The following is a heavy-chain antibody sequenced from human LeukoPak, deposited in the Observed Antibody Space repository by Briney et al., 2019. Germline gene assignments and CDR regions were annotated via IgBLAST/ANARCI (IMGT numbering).Heavy chain of an antibody. D-gene: IGHD3-22*01. CDR2: ISAYNGNT. CDR3: ARAVSYYYDSSGETDAFDI. J-gene: IGHJ3*02. V-gene: IGHV1-18*01. CDR1: GYTFTSYG. Sequence: GASVKVSCKASGYTFTSYGISWVRQAPGQGLEWMGWISAYNGNTNYAQKLRGRVTMTTDTSTSTAYMELRSLRSDDTAVYYCARAVSYYYDSSGETDAFDIWGQGTMVTVSS.